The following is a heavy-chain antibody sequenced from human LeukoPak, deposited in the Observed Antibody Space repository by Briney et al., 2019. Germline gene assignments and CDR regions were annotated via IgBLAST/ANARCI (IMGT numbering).Heavy chain of an antibody. CDR2: ISSSSSAI. Sequence: PGGSLRLSCVVSGIPFSDYYMNWVRQAPGKGLEWVSYISSSSSAIYYADSVKGRFTISRDNAKNPLYLQMNSLRDEDTAVYYCARNYYDSSGSLWYWGQGTLVTVSS. D-gene: IGHD3-22*01. CDR1: GIPFSDYY. J-gene: IGHJ4*02. CDR3: ARNYYDSSGSLWY. V-gene: IGHV3-48*02.